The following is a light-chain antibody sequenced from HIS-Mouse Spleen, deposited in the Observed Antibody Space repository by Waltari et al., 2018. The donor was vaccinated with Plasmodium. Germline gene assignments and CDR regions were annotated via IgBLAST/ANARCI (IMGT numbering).Light chain of an antibody. CDR2: CAS. CDR3: QQYNNWPT. Sequence: EIVMTQSPATLSVSPGERATLSCRASQSVSSNLAWYQQKPGPAPRLLIYCASTRATGIPARFSGSGSGTEFTLTISSRQSEDFAVDYWQQYNNWPTFGQGTRLEIK. V-gene: IGKV3-15*01. J-gene: IGKJ5*01. CDR1: QSVSSN.